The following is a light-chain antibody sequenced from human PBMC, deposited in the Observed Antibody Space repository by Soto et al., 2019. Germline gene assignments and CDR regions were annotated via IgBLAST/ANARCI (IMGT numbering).Light chain of an antibody. J-gene: IGKJ4*01. Sequence: EIVFTQSPATLSLSPGERATLSCRASQSVSSGLAWYQQKPGQAPRLLIYDASNRATGIPARFSGSGSGTDFTLTISSLEPEDFAVYYCQQRSNWPPVTFGGGTKVDIK. CDR3: QQRSNWPPVT. CDR1: QSVSSG. CDR2: DAS. V-gene: IGKV3-11*01.